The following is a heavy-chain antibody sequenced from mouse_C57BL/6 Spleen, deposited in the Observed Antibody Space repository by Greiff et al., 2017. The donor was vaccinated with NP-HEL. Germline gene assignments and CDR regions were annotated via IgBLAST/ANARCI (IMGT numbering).Heavy chain of an antibody. D-gene: IGHD1-1*01. CDR1: GYTFTSYW. CDR3: AREDYGSRGAMDY. CDR2: INPSSGYT. J-gene: IGHJ4*01. V-gene: IGHV1-7*01. Sequence: QVQLQQSGAELAKPGASVKLSCKASGYTFTSYWMHWVKQRPGQGLEWIGYINPSSGYTKYNQKFKDKATLTADKSSSTAYMQLSSLTYEDSAVYYCAREDYGSRGAMDYWGQGTSVTVSS.